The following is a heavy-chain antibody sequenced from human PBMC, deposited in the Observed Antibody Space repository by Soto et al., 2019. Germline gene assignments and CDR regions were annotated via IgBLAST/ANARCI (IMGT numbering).Heavy chain of an antibody. J-gene: IGHJ4*02. V-gene: IGHV3-30-3*01. CDR2: ISYDGSNK. CDR1: GFTFSSYA. D-gene: IGHD4-17*01. CDR3: ARDTAGNYGDYEGYFDY. Sequence: PGGSLRLSCAASGFTFSSYAMHWVRQAPGKGLEWVAVISYDGSNKYYADSVKGRFTISRDNSKNTLYLQMNSLRAEDTAVYYCARDTAGNYGDYEGYFDYWGQGTLVTVSS.